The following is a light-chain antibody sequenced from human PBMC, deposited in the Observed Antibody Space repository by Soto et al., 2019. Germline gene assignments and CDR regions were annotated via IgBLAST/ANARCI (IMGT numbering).Light chain of an antibody. CDR1: SSNIGTNA. CDR3: AEWDDSLNGYV. J-gene: IGLJ1*01. Sequence: QAVVTQPPSASGTPGQRVTISCSGGSSNIGTNAVNWYQQLPGTAPKLLIYNNNQRPSGVPDRFSGSKSGTSASLAISGLQSEDEADYYCAEWDDSLNGYVFGTGTKLTVL. CDR2: NNN. V-gene: IGLV1-44*01.